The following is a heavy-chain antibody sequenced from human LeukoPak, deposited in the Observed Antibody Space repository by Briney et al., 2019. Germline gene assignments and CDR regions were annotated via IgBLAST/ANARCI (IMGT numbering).Heavy chain of an antibody. D-gene: IGHD3-10*01. CDR2: IKEDGSEK. J-gene: IGHJ4*02. V-gene: IGHV3-7*01. CDR3: AALTMIRGVIGY. CDR1: GFTFETHW. Sequence: GGSLRLSCAASGFTFETHWMSWVRRAPGKGLEWVANIKEDGSEKSYVDSVKGRFTISRDNAQNSLFLQMNSLRAEDTAVYYCAALTMIRGVIGYWGQGTLVSVSS.